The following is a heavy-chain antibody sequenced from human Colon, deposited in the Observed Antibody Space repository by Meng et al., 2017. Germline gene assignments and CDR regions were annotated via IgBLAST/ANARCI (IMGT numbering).Heavy chain of an antibody. V-gene: IGHV4-61*02. Sequence: LRLSCTVSGGSISSGRYYWSWIRQPAGKGLEWIGRIYTSGTTNYNPSLKSRVTISLDASKNQFSLKLSSVTAADTAVYYCARSSTDGVTTVNYYYYGMDVWGQGTTVTVSS. CDR2: IYTSGTT. D-gene: IGHD4-17*01. J-gene: IGHJ6*02. CDR3: ARSSTDGVTTVNYYYYGMDV. CDR1: GGSISSGRYY.